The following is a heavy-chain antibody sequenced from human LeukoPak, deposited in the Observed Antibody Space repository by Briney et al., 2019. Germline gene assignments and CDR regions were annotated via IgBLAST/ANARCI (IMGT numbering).Heavy chain of an antibody. V-gene: IGHV1-8*01. J-gene: IGHJ3*02. CDR1: GYTFTSYD. CDR3: ARHPDYYDFWSGALMAFDI. D-gene: IGHD3-3*01. CDR2: MNPNSGNT. Sequence: ASVNVSCKASGYTFTSYDINWVRQATGQGLEWMGWMNPNSGNTGYAQKFQGRVTMTRNTSISTAYMELSSLRSDDTAVYYCARHPDYYDFWSGALMAFDIWGQGTMVTVSS.